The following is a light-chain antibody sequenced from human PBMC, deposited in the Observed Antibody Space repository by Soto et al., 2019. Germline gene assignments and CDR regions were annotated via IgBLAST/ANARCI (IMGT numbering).Light chain of an antibody. CDR3: QQYNSYPWT. CDR1: QSVSSTY. Sequence: EIVLTQSPGTLSLSPGERATLSCRASQSVSSTYLAWYQQKPGQAPSLLMYGASRRATGIPERFSGSRSGTEFTLTISSLQPDDFATYYCQQYNSYPWTFGQGTKVDIK. J-gene: IGKJ1*01. CDR2: GAS. V-gene: IGKV3-20*01.